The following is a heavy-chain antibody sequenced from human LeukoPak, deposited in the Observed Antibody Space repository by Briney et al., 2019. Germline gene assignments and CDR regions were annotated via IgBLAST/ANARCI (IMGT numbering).Heavy chain of an antibody. CDR1: GGSISSGSYY. CDR2: IYTSGST. V-gene: IGHV4-61*02. Sequence: TSETLSLTCTVSGGSISSGSYYWSWIRQPAGKGLEWIGRIYTSGSTNYNPSLKSRVTISVDTSKNQFSLKLSSVTAADTAVYYCARDPGSKYYYDSSGYPWGQGTRVTVSS. CDR3: ARDPGSKYYYDSSGYP. D-gene: IGHD3-22*01. J-gene: IGHJ5*02.